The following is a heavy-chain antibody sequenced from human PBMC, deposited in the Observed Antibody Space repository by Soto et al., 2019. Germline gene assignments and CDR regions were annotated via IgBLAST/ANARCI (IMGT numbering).Heavy chain of an antibody. CDR3: ARRSGSYPGAFDY. J-gene: IGHJ4*02. V-gene: IGHV1-3*01. CDR2: INAGNGNT. CDR1: GYTFTSYA. D-gene: IGHD1-26*01. Sequence: ASVKVSCKASGYTFTSYAMHWVRQAPGQRLEWMGWINAGNGNTKYSQKFQGRVTITRDTSASTAYMELSSLRSEDTAVYYCARRSGSYPGAFDYWRQGPLVTVSS.